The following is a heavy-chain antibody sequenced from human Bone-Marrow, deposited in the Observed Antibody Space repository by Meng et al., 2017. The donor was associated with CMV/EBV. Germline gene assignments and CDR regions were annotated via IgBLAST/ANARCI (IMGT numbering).Heavy chain of an antibody. V-gene: IGHV3-11*01. CDR1: GFTFSDYY. J-gene: IGHJ4*02. D-gene: IGHD2-2*02. CDR2: ISSSGSTI. CDR3: AKDPPNPYCSSTSCYSGY. Sequence: GGSLRLSCAASGFTFSDYYMSWIRQAPGKGLEWVSYISSSGSTIYYADSVKGRFTISRDNAKNSLYLQMNSLRAEDTAVYYCAKDPPNPYCSSTSCYSGYWGQGTLVTVSS.